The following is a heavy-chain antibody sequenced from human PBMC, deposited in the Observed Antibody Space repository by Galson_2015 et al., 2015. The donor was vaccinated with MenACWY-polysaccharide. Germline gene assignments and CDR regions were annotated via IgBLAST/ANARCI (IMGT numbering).Heavy chain of an antibody. CDR3: ARDYCSRTSCSGMDV. D-gene: IGHD2-2*01. CDR2: ISYDASNK. V-gene: IGHV3-30-3*01. CDR1: GFTFNSYA. Sequence: SLRLSCAASGFTFNSYAMHWVRQAPGKGLEWVAVISYDASNKYYADSVEGRFTISRDNSKNTLYLQMNSLGAEDTAVHYCARDYCSRTSCSGMDVWGQGTTVTVSS. J-gene: IGHJ6*02.